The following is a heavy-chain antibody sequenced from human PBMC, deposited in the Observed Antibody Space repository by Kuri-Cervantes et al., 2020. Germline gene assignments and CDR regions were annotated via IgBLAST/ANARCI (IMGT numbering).Heavy chain of an antibody. CDR1: GFTFDNYA. J-gene: IGHJ4*02. CDR2: ISGSGGST. CDR3: VVIAVADKTDY. V-gene: IGHV3-23*01. Sequence: GESLKISCAASGFTFDNYAMHWVRQAPGKGLEWVSAISGSGGSTYYADSVKGRLTISRDNSKNTLYLQMNSLRTEDTAVYYCVVIAVADKTDYWGQGTLVTVSS. D-gene: IGHD6-19*01.